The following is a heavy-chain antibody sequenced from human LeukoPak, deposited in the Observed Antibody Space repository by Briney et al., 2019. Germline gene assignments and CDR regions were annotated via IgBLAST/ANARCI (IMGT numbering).Heavy chain of an antibody. J-gene: IGHJ4*02. CDR2: IHYSEST. CDR1: GGSISSSSYY. CDR3: ARCHYYYGSGSYRGYFDY. Sequence: SETLSLTCTISGGSISSSSYYWGWIRQPPGKGLEWIGSIHYSESTYYNPTLKSRVPISVDTSKNQFSLKLSSVTAADTAVYYCARCHYYYGSGSYRGYFDYWGQGTLATVSS. D-gene: IGHD3-10*01. V-gene: IGHV4-39*01.